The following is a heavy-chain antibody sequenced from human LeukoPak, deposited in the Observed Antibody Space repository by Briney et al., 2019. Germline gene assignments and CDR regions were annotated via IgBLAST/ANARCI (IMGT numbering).Heavy chain of an antibody. J-gene: IGHJ6*02. V-gene: IGHV1-69*04. CDR2: IIPILGIT. D-gene: IGHD3-10*01. Sequence: ASVKVSCKASGGTFSSYAISWVRQAPGEGLECRGRIIPILGITNYAQKFKGRVTITGDKSTSTAYMELSSLRSEDTAVYYCARCAGSALYYYYGMDVWGQGTTVTVSS. CDR1: GGTFSSYA. CDR3: ARCAGSALYYYYGMDV.